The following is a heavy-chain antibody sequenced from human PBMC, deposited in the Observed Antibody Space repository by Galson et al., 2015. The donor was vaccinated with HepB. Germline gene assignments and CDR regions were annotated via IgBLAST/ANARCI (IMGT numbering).Heavy chain of an antibody. CDR3: ARVDDYDILSGYYLDY. V-gene: IGHV1-69*17. Sequence: SCKASGGTFINYAISWARQAPGQGLEWMGGIIAIFGIAKYAQKFQGRVTLTADKSTSTAFMELSSLRSEDTAVYYCARVDDYDILSGYYLDYWGQGTLVTVSS. D-gene: IGHD3-9*01. J-gene: IGHJ4*02. CDR2: IIAIFGIA. CDR1: GGTFINYA.